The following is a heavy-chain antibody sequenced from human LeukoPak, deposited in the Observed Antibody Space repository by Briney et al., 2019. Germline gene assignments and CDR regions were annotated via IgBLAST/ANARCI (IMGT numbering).Heavy chain of an antibody. CDR2: ISYDGSNK. Sequence: GKSLTLSCAASGFTFTSYDMHWVRQAPGKGLEWVAVISYDGSNKYYADSVKGRFTISRDNSKNTLYLQMNSLRAEDTAVYYCARGLCSSTSYYTTDFDYWGQGTLVTVSS. V-gene: IGHV3-30-3*01. CDR3: ARGLCSSTSYYTTDFDY. J-gene: IGHJ4*02. CDR1: GFTFTSYD. D-gene: IGHD2-2*02.